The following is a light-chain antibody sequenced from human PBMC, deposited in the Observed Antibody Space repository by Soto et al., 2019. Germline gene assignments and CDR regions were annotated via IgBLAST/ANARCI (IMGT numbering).Light chain of an antibody. CDR2: GVS. CDR3: QSYNDWPFA. J-gene: IGKJ2*01. V-gene: IGKV3-15*01. Sequence: EIVLTQSPATLSVSPGERVTLSCRASESLSYFLAWYQHKPGQSPRLLIYGVSTRVAGVPSRLSGGGSATDFTLTISSLQSEDLAVYYCQSYNDWPFAFGQGTKLEI. CDR1: ESLSYF.